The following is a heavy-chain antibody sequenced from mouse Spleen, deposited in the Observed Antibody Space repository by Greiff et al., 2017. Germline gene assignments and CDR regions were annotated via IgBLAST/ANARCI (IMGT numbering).Heavy chain of an antibody. J-gene: IGHJ2*01. D-gene: IGHD2-4*01. CDR3: ARHGTMITTYYFDY. Sequence: EVKLMESGGGLVQPGGSLKLSCAASGFTFSSYTMSWVRQTPEKRLEWVAYISNGGGSTYYPDTVKGRFTISRDNAKNTLYLQMSSLKSEDTAMYYCARHGTMITTYYFDYWGQGTTLTVSS. CDR2: ISNGGGST. CDR1: GFTFSSYT. V-gene: IGHV5-12-2*01.